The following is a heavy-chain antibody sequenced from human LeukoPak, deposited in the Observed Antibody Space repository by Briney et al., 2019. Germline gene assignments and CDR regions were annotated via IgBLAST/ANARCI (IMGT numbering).Heavy chain of an antibody. CDR2: IYYSGST. D-gene: IGHD4-17*01. J-gene: IGHJ6*03. CDR1: GYSISSGYF. Sequence: PSETLSLTCTVSGYSISSGYFWGWIRQPPGKGPEWIGSIYYSGSTYYNPSLKSRVTISVDTSKNQFSLKLSSVTAADTAVYYCARYYGDYGHYYYYYMDVWGKGTTVTISS. V-gene: IGHV4-38-2*02. CDR3: ARYYGDYGHYYYYYMDV.